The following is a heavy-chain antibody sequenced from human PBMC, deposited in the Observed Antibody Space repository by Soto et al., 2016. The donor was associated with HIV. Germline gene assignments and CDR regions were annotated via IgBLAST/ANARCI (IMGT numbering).Heavy chain of an antibody. CDR2: IGAAGDST. CDR3: AKKNYDGSRTYYDVLDS. D-gene: IGHD3-10*01. V-gene: IGHV3-23*01. J-gene: IGHJ4*02. Sequence: EVQLSESGGNLVQPGGSLRLSCAASGFTLSSYAMSWVRQSPGKGLEWISAIGAAGDSTFHIDSVKGRFTISRDTSKNTLYLQMNSLRAEDTAVYYCAKKNYDGSRTYYDVLDSWGQGTLVTVSS. CDR1: GFTLSSYA.